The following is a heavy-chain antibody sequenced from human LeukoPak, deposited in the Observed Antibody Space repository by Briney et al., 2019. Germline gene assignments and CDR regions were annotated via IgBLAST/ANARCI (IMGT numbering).Heavy chain of an antibody. Sequence: PSETLSLTCAVYGGSFSGYYWSWIRQPPGKGLEWIWEINHSGSTNYNPSLKSRVTISVDTSKNQFSLKLSSVTAADTAVYYCARSVPRGEVDYWGQGTLVTVSS. CDR3: ARSVPRGEVDY. CDR1: GGSFSGYY. CDR2: INHSGST. V-gene: IGHV4-34*01. J-gene: IGHJ4*02.